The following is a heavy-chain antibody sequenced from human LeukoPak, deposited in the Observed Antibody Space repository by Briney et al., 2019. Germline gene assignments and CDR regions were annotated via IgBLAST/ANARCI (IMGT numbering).Heavy chain of an antibody. CDR1: GDSVSSNGAA. CDR2: TYYRSQQWYS. D-gene: IGHD3-3*01. CDR3: GRETDFGVVAN. V-gene: IGHV6-1*01. Sequence: SQTLSLTCAISGDSVSSNGAAWDWIRQSPSRGLEWLGRTYYRSQQWYSDYAPSVKGRITINADTSQNQFSLHLNSVTPEDTAVYYCGRETDFGVVANWGQGTLVTVSS. J-gene: IGHJ4*02.